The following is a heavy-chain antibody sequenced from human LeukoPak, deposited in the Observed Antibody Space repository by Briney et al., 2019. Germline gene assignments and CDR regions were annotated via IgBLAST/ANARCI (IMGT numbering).Heavy chain of an antibody. D-gene: IGHD1-26*01. V-gene: IGHV3-23*01. Sequence: GGSLRLSCAASGFTFSNFAMTWVRQAPGKGLEWVSVISGSGGNTYYADSVKGRFTISRDNSKSTLYLQMSSLRAEDTAVYYCSNNFRHSGSYYGFDYWGQGALVTV. CDR3: SNNFRHSGSYYGFDY. CDR2: ISGSGGNT. CDR1: GFTFSNFA. J-gene: IGHJ4*02.